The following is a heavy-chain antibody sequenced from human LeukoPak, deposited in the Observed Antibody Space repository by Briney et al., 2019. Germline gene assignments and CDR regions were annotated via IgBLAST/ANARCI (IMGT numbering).Heavy chain of an antibody. Sequence: PGGSLRLSCVPSGITFSNSALSWVRQAPGKGLEWVSTITKSGDQTYYADSVKGLFTISRDISKNTLYLQMNSLRAEDTAVYHCVKSAGKDGYRDVFDIWGQGTVVTVSS. CDR3: VKSAGKDGYRDVFDI. V-gene: IGHV3-23*01. CDR1: GITFSNSA. CDR2: ITKSGDQT. J-gene: IGHJ3*02. D-gene: IGHD5-24*01.